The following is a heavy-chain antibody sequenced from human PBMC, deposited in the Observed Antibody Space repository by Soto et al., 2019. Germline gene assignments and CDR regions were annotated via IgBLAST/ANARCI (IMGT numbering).Heavy chain of an antibody. J-gene: IGHJ4*02. V-gene: IGHV3-23*01. D-gene: IGHD3-9*01. CDR3: ARRYDILTGYYPY. CDR1: GFTFSSYA. CDR2: ISGSGGST. Sequence: PGGSLRLSCAASGFTFSSYAMSWVRQAPGKGLEWVSAISGSGGSTYYADSVKGRFTISRDNSKNTLYLQMNSLRAEDTAVYYCARRYDILTGYYPYWGQGALVTVSS.